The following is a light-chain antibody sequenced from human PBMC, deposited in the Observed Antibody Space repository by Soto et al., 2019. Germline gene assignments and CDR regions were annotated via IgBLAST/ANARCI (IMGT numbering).Light chain of an antibody. V-gene: IGLV2-14*01. Sequence: QSVLTQPASVSGSPGQSIAISCTGTSSDVGGYDYVSWYQQHPGKAPKVIIYDVNNRPSGVSNRFSGSKSGNTASLTISGLQAEDEADYYCSSYTISSTVVFGGGTQLTVL. CDR3: SSYTISSTVV. CDR2: DVN. CDR1: SSDVGGYDY. J-gene: IGLJ2*01.